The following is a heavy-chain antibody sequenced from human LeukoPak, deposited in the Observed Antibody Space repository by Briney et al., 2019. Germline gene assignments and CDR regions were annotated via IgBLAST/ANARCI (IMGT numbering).Heavy chain of an antibody. J-gene: IGHJ5*02. D-gene: IGHD1-26*01. CDR2: ISGSGGST. V-gene: IGHV3-23*01. CDR3: AKDPRGGGSYSTDWFDP. CDR1: GFTFSSYA. Sequence: GGSLRLSCAASGFTFSSYAMSWVRQAPGKGPEWVSAISGSGGSTYYADSVKSRFTISRDNSKNTLYLQMNSLRAEDTAVYYCAKDPRGGGSYSTDWFDPWGQGTLVTVSS.